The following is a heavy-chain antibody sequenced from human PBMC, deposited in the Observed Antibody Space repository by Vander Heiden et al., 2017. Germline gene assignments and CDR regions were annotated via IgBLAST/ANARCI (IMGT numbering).Heavy chain of an antibody. CDR2: VDTAGDT. CDR1: GFSFSNYE. D-gene: IGHD6-13*01. V-gene: IGHV3-13*01. Sequence: EVQLVESGGGLVQPGGSLRLSCAASGFSFSNYEMHWVRQVTGKGLEWVSAVDTAGDTFYPASVKGRFTISREDATNSLYLQMNSLRAGDTAVYYCARVSWGSYESWGQGTLVTVSS. J-gene: IGHJ5*02. CDR3: ARVSWGSYES.